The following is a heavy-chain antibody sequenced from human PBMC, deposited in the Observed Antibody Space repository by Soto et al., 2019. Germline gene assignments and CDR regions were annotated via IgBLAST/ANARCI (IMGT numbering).Heavy chain of an antibody. CDR3: ARDPGYSYGYN. Sequence: QVQLVQSGAEVKKPGASVKVSCKASGYIFTSYAMHWVRQAPGQRLEWMGWINAGNGNTKYSQKFQGRVTITRDTSASTAYMELSSLRSEDTAVYYCARDPGYSYGYNWGQGTLVTVSS. CDR1: GYIFTSYA. D-gene: IGHD5-18*01. J-gene: IGHJ4*02. CDR2: INAGNGNT. V-gene: IGHV1-3*01.